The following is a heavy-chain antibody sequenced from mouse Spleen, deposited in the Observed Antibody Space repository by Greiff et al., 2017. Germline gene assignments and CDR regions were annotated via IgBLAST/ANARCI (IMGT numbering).Heavy chain of an antibody. CDR2: ISYDGSN. CDR1: GYSLTSGHL. CDR3: PRGYCSVLAIDY. V-gene: IGHV3-6*02. D-gene: IGHD1-1*01. J-gene: IGHJ4*01. Sequence: EVQLQESGPGLVKPSQALPLTCSVPGYSLTSGHLWYWIRPDSGNQLEWLGYISYDGSNNYNQSLKNRISITRDTSKKQFFLKLNSVTTEDTAPYYCPRGYCSVLAIDYWGQGTAVTVSS.